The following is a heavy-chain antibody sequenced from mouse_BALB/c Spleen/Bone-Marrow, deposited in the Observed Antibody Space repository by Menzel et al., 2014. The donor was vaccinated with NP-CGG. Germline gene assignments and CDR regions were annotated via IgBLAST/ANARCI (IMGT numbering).Heavy chain of an antibody. Sequence: VHVKQSGPELVKPGASVKISCKASGYSFTDYIMLWVKQSHGKSLEWIGNINPYYGSTSYNLKFKGKATLTVDKSSSTAYMQLNSLTSEDSAVYYCARGDYYGWFAYWGQGTLVTVSA. D-gene: IGHD1-1*01. V-gene: IGHV1-39*01. CDR1: GYSFTDYI. J-gene: IGHJ3*01. CDR3: ARGDYYGWFAY. CDR2: INPYYGST.